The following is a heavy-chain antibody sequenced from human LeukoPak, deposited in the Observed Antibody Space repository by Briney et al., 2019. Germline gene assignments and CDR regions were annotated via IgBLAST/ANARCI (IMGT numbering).Heavy chain of an antibody. V-gene: IGHV4-59*01. CDR1: GGSLSSYY. CDR2: IYYSGST. D-gene: IGHD1-26*01. CDR3: ARYDSGSYYYMDV. J-gene: IGHJ6*03. Sequence: SETLSLTCTVSGGSLSSYYWSWIRQYPGKGLEWIGYIYYSGSTNYNPSLKSRVTISVDTSKNQFSLKLSSVTAADTAVYYCARYDSGSYYYMDVWGKGTTVTVSS.